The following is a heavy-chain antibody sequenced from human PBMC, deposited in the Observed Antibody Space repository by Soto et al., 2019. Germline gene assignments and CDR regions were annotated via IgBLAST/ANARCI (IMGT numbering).Heavy chain of an antibody. CDR3: AYGSYTLGEYDAFDV. CDR2: IFGDGDE. CDR1: GVSISTGGVL. Sequence: QITLKESGPAVVKPTQTLTLTCTVSGVSISTGGVLVGWVRQPPGKALEWLALIFGDGDERYTTSLTRRLTIAKATSTNQVVLRLSTVDIVDSGIYYSAYGSYTLGEYDAFDVWGQGTLVTVPS. J-gene: IGHJ3*01. D-gene: IGHD4-17*01. V-gene: IGHV2-5*02.